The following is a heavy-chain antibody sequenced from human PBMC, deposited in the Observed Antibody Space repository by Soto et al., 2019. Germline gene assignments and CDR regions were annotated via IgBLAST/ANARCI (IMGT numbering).Heavy chain of an antibody. J-gene: IGHJ4*02. V-gene: IGHV3-30-3*01. D-gene: IGHD6-13*01. CDR1: GFTFSSYA. CDR3: TPPASGAAADPFDY. CDR2: ISYDGSNK. Sequence: HPGGSLRLSCAASGFTFSSYAMHWVRQAPGKGLEWVAVISYDGSNKYYADSVKGRFTISRDNSKNTLYLQMNSLRAEDTAVYYCTPPASGAAADPFDYWGQGTLVTVSS.